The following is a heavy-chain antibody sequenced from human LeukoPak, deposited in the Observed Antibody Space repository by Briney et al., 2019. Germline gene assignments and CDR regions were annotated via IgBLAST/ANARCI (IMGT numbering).Heavy chain of an antibody. Sequence: PSETPSLTCTVSGGSISSYYWSWIRQPPGKGLEWVSTISGTGGSTYYADSVKGRFTISRDNSKNTLNLQMNSLRAEDTAVYYCAKEFVNDWNKFWGQGTLVTVSS. CDR2: ISGTGGST. CDR3: AKEFVNDWNKF. V-gene: IGHV3-23*01. D-gene: IGHD2/OR15-2a*01. J-gene: IGHJ4*02. CDR1: GGSISSYY.